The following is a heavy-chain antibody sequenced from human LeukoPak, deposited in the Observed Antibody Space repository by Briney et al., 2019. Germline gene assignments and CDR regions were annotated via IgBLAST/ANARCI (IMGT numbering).Heavy chain of an antibody. V-gene: IGHV3-15*01. CDR1: GFTFSNAW. D-gene: IGHD2-2*01. CDR2: IKSKTDGGTT. CDR3: TTTNCSSTSCYGELVYYYYGMDV. Sequence: GGSLRLSCAASGFTFSNAWMSWVRQAPGKGLEWVGRIKSKTDGGTTDYAAPVKGRFTISRGDSKNTLYLQMNSLKTEDTAVYYCTTTNCSSTSCYGELVYYYYGMDVWGQGTTVTVSS. J-gene: IGHJ6*02.